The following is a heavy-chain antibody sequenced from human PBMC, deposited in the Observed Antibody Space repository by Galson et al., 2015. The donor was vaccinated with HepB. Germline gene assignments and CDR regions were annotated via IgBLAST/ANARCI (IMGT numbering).Heavy chain of an antibody. V-gene: IGHV5-51*01. D-gene: IGHD3-22*01. CDR2: IYPGDSDT. CDR3: ARLGKDYYDHNWFDP. J-gene: IGHJ5*02. CDR1: GYSFTRYW. Sequence: QSGAEVKKPGESLKISCKGSGYSFTRYWIGWVRQMPGKGLEWMGIIYPGDSDTRYSPSFQGQVTISADKSISTAYLQWSSLKASDTAVYYCARLGKDYYDHNWFDPWGQGTLVTVSS.